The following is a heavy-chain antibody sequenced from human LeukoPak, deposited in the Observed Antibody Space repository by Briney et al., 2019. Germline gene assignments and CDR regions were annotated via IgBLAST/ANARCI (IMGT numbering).Heavy chain of an antibody. Sequence: GGSLRLSCAASGFTFSSCVMHWVRQAPGKGLEWVAIISYDGSNEYYADSVKGRFTISRDNAKNSLYLHMNSLRAEDTAVYYCARDPHGSGSYGFDYWGQGTLVTVSS. V-gene: IGHV3-30*04. CDR3: ARDPHGSGSYGFDY. J-gene: IGHJ4*02. CDR2: ISYDGSNE. CDR1: GFTFSSCV. D-gene: IGHD3-10*01.